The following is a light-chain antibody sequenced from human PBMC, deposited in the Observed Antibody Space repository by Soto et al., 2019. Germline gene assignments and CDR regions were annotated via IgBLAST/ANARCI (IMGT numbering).Light chain of an antibody. J-gene: IGLJ2*01. CDR3: QSADSSGTYVV. CDR1: ALPKQY. V-gene: IGLV3-25*03. CDR2: KDS. Sequence: SYELTQPHSVSVSPGQTARMSCSGDALPKQYAYWYQQKPGQAPVLVIYKDSERPSGIPERFSGSSSGTTVTLTISGVQAEDEADYYCQSADSSGTYVVFVGGTQLTVL.